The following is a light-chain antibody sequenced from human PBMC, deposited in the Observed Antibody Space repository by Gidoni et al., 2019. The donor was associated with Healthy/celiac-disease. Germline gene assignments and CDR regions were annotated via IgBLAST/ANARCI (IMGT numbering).Light chain of an antibody. CDR2: AAS. CDR1: QSISSY. J-gene: IGKJ2*01. CDR3: QQSYSTLMYT. V-gene: IGKV1-39*01. Sequence: DIQMTPSPSSLSASVGDSVTITCRASQSISSYLHWYQQKPGKAPKLLIYAASSLQSGVPSRFSGSGSGTDFTLTISSLQPEDFATYYCQQSYSTLMYTFGQGTKLEIK.